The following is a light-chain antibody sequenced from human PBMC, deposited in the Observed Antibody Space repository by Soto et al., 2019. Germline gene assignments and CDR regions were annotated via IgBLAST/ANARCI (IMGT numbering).Light chain of an antibody. CDR1: SIDVGGYNY. Sequence: QSALTQPASVSGSLGQSITISCTGTSIDVGGYNYVSWYQQHPGQAPKLLIYDVSHRPSGISYRFSGSKSGNTASLTISGLQAEHEADYYCSSYTGSAALVIFGGGTKLTVL. V-gene: IGLV2-14*03. CDR2: DVS. CDR3: SSYTGSAALVI. J-gene: IGLJ2*01.